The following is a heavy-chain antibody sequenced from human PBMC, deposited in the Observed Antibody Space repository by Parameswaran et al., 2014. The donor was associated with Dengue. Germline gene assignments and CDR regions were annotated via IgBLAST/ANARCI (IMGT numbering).Heavy chain of an antibody. J-gene: IGHJ5*02. V-gene: IGHV4-61*01. CDR3: ARHPDFDWLWWFDP. CDR1: GGSVSSGSYY. D-gene: IGHD3-9*01. Sequence: ASETLSLTCTVSGGSVSSGSYYWSWIRQPPGKGLEWIGYIYYSGSTNYNPSLKSRVTISVDTSKNQFSLKLSSVTAADTAVYYCARHPDFDWLWWFDPWGQGNPGHRLL. CDR2: IYYSGST.